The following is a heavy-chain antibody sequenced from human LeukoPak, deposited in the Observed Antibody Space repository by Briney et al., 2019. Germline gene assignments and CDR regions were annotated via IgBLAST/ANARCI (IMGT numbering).Heavy chain of an antibody. J-gene: IGHJ4*02. CDR2: INPNSGGT. Sequence: GASVKVSCKASGYTFTGYYMHWVRQAPGQGLEWMGWINPNSGGTNYAQKFQGRVTMTRDTSISTAYMELSRLRSDDTAVYYCARDFYYDSSGYYYDRGQGTLVTVSS. CDR3: ARDFYYDSSGYYYD. CDR1: GYTFTGYY. D-gene: IGHD3-22*01. V-gene: IGHV1-2*02.